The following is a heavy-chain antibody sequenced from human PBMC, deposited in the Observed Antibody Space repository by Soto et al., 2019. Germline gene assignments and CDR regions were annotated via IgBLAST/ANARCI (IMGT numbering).Heavy chain of an antibody. CDR1: EFTVSDNY. D-gene: IGHD6-13*01. CDR3: ARGWQSAFDI. CDR2: IYRGGST. J-gene: IGHJ3*02. V-gene: IGHV3-53*01. Sequence: AGSLRLSCAASEFTVSDNYMSWVRQAPGKGLEWVSVIYRGGSTYYANSVTGRFTISRDTSLHLQMHSLKTEDTAIYYCARGWQSAFDIWGQGTRVTVSS.